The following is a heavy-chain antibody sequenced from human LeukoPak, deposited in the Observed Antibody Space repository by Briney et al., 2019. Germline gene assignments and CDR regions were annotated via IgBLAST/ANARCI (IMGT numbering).Heavy chain of an antibody. Sequence: ASVKVSCKGSGYTFTSYDINWVRQATGQGLEWMGWMNPNSGNTGYAQKFQGRVTIIRNTSISTAYMELSSLRSEDTAVYYCARSISCSSTSCQRDAFDIWGQGTMVTVSS. D-gene: IGHD2-2*01. CDR2: MNPNSGNT. CDR3: ARSISCSSTSCQRDAFDI. V-gene: IGHV1-8*01. CDR1: GYTFTSYD. J-gene: IGHJ3*02.